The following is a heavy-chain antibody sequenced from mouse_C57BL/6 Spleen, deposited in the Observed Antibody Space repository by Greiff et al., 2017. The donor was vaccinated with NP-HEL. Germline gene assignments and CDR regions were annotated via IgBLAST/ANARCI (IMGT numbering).Heavy chain of an antibody. CDR2: IDPSDSET. V-gene: IGHV1-52*01. CDR1: GYTFTSYW. J-gene: IGHJ2*01. D-gene: IGHD4-1*01. CDR3: ARRGANWDGFFDY. Sequence: QVQLQQPGAELVRPGSSVKLSCKASGYTFTSYWMHWVKQRPIQGLEWIGNIDPSDSETHYNQKFKDKATLTVDKSSSTAYMQRSSLTSEDSAVYYCARRGANWDGFFDYWGQGTTLTVSS.